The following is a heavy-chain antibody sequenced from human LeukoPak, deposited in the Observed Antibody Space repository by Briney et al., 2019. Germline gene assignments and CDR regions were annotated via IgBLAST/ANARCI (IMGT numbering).Heavy chain of an antibody. J-gene: IGHJ6*03. CDR2: INHSGST. V-gene: IGHV4-34*01. CDR1: GGSFSGYY. D-gene: IGHD3-3*01. CDR3: ARGRITIFGVVIIHPRGSYMDV. Sequence: SETPSLTCAVYGGSFSGYYWSWIRQPPGKGLEWIGEINHSGSTNYNPSLKSRVTISVDTSKNQFSLKLSSVTAADTAVYYCARGRITIFGVVIIHPRGSYMDVWGKGTTVTVSS.